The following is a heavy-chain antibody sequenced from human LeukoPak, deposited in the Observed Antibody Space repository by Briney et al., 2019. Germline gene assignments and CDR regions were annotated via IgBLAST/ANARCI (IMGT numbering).Heavy chain of an antibody. D-gene: IGHD3-22*01. CDR3: AKGGVYYYDTLGAFDI. CDR1: GFTFSNYA. CDR2: IRYDGSNK. J-gene: IGHJ3*02. V-gene: IGHV3-30*02. Sequence: GGSLRLSCAASGFTFSNYAIHWVRQAPGKGLEWVAFIRYDGSNKYYADSVKGRFTISRDNSKNTLYLQMNSLRAEDTAVYYCAKGGVYYYDTLGAFDIWGQGTMVTVSS.